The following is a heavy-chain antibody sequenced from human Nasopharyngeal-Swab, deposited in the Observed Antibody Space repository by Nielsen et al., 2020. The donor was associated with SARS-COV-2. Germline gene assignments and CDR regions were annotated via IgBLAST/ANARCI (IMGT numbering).Heavy chain of an antibody. CDR3: TTDYYFDY. V-gene: IGHV3-73*01. CDR2: IGDKAHNYAT. Sequence: WIPQPPGKGLEWVGRIGDKAHNYATTYAASVKGRFTISRDDSKNTAFLQMDSLKTEDTALYYCTTDYYFDYWGQGTLVTVSS. J-gene: IGHJ4*02.